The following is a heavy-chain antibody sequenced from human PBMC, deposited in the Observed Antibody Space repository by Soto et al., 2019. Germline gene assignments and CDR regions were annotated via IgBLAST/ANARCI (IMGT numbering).Heavy chain of an antibody. CDR3: ARMVVTALYYYYGMDV. D-gene: IGHD2-21*02. CDR1: GFTFSSYG. CDR2: IWYDGSNK. Sequence: PGGSLRLSCAASGFTFSSYGMHWVRQAPGKGLEWVAVIWYDGSNKYYADSVKGRFTISRDNSKNTLYLQMNSLRAEDTAVYYCARMVVTALYYYYGMDVWGQGTTVTVSS. V-gene: IGHV3-33*01. J-gene: IGHJ6*02.